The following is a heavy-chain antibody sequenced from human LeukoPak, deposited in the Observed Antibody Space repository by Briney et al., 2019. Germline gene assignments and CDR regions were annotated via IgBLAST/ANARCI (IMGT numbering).Heavy chain of an antibody. Sequence: GGSLRLSCAASGFTFSSSAMSWVRQAPGKGLEWVAFIRYDGSNKYYADSVKGRFTISRDNSKNTLYLQMNSLRAEDTAVYYCAKDARYGYYGSGSYLDPWGQGTLVTVSS. CDR2: IRYDGSNK. D-gene: IGHD3-10*01. J-gene: IGHJ5*02. CDR1: GFTFSSSA. CDR3: AKDARYGYYGSGSYLDP. V-gene: IGHV3-30*02.